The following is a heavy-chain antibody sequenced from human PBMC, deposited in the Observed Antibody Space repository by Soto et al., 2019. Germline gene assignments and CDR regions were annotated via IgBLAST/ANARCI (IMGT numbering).Heavy chain of an antibody. Sequence: SVKVSCKDSGGTFSSSTFVWVRQAPGQGLEWMGRIIPILGIANYAQKFQGRVTITAYILTSTAYMELSSLSSDDTAVYYCARGKDCSTTSCYSPNWFDPWGQGTLVTVSS. J-gene: IGHJ5*02. CDR3: ARGKDCSTTSCYSPNWFDP. V-gene: IGHV1-69*02. D-gene: IGHD2-2*01. CDR1: GGTFSSST. CDR2: IIPILGIA.